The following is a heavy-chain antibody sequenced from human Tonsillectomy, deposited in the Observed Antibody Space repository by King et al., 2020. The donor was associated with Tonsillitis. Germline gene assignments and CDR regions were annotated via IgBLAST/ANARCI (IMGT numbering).Heavy chain of an antibody. CDR3: ARGRGVRGMAA. D-gene: IGHD3-10*01. CDR1: GGSFSSYY. Sequence: VQLQQWGAGLLKPSETLSLTCVVYGGSFSSYYWSWIRQPPGKGLEWIGEINHIGSTNYNPSLKSRVTVSVDTSKNQFSLKLSSVTAADTAVYYCARGRGVRGMAAWGQGTTVTVSS. J-gene: IGHJ6*02. V-gene: IGHV4-34*01. CDR2: INHIGST.